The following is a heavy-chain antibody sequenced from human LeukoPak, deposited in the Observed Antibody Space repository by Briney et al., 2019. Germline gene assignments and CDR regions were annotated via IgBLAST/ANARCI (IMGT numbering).Heavy chain of an antibody. Sequence: GGSLRLSCAASGFTFSSYSMNWVRQAPGKGLEWVSSISSSSSYIYYADSVKGRFTIPRDNAKNSLYLQMNSLRAEDTAVYYCARGYISSRSWYCYWGQGTLVTVSS. J-gene: IGHJ4*02. CDR1: GFTFSSYS. CDR2: ISSSSSYI. V-gene: IGHV3-21*01. CDR3: ARGYISSRSWYCY. D-gene: IGHD6-13*01.